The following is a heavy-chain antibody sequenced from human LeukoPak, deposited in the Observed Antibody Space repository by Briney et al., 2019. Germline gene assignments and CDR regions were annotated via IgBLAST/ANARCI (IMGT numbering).Heavy chain of an antibody. CDR3: ARDVLPLDSSSSVAMDV. J-gene: IGHJ6*02. D-gene: IGHD6-6*01. Sequence: SETLSLTCTVSGVSISSYYWSWIRQPPGKGLEWIGYIYYSGSTNYNPSLKSRVTISVDTSKNQFSLKLSSVTAADTAVYYCARDVLPLDSSSSVAMDVWGQGTTVTVSS. V-gene: IGHV4-59*01. CDR1: GVSISSYY. CDR2: IYYSGST.